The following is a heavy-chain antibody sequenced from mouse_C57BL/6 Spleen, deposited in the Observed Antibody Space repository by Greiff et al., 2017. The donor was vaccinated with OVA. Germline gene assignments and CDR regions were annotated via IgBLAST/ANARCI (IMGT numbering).Heavy chain of an antibody. CDR2: ISYDGSN. Sequence: VQLKQSGPGLVKPSQSLSLTCSVTGYSITSGYYWNWIRQFPGNKLEWMGYISYDGSNNYNPYLKNRISITRDTSKNQFFLKLNSVTTEDTATYYCARGVTTWYFDVWGTGTTVTVSS. CDR3: ARGVTTWYFDV. D-gene: IGHD2-2*01. V-gene: IGHV3-6*01. CDR1: GYSITSGYY. J-gene: IGHJ1*03.